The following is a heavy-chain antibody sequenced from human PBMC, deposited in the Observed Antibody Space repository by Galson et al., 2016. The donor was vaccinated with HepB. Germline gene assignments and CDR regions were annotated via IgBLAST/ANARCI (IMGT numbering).Heavy chain of an antibody. CDR1: GFTFSGFW. Sequence: SLRLSCAGSGFTFSGFWMTWVRQAPGKGLEWVANIKGDGSQNYVVGPAQCRFTISRDNAKNSLYLQMDSLRAEDTAVYYCVREPRATAYYYDYWGQGTLVTVSS. D-gene: IGHD2-21*01. J-gene: IGHJ4*02. CDR2: IKGDGSQN. V-gene: IGHV3-7*03. CDR3: VREPRATAYYYDY.